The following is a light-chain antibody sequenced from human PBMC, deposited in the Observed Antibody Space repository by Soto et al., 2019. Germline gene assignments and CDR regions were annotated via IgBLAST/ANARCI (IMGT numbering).Light chain of an antibody. J-gene: IGLJ2*01. CDR2: GHT. CDR3: QVWDSSSDHVV. V-gene: IGLV1-40*01. CDR1: SSNIGAGYD. Sequence: QSVLTQPPSVSGAPGQRVTISCTGSSSNIGAGYDVHWYQQLPGTAPKLLINGHTNGPSGVPERFSGSKSGNTATLTISRVEAGDEADYYCQVWDSSSDHVVFGGGTKVTVL.